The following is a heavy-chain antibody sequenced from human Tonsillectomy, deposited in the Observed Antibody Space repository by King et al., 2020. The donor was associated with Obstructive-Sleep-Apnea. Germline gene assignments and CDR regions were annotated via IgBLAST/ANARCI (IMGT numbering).Heavy chain of an antibody. D-gene: IGHD3-16*01. V-gene: IGHV5-51*01. CDR1: GYNFVNYW. CDR3: ARRMRPNVGGYYSMDV. J-gene: IGHJ6*02. CDR2: IFPGDSDT. Sequence: VQLVESGAEVKKPGESLKISCTASGYNFVNYWIGWVRQMPGKGLEWMGIIFPGDSDTRYSPSFQGQVTISADKSIRAAYLQWSSLKASDTAVYYCARRMRPNVGGYYSMDVWGQGTTVTVSS.